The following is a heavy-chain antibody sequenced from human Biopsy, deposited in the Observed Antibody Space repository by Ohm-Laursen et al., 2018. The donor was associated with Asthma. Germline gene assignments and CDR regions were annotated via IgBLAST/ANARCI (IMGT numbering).Heavy chain of an antibody. J-gene: IGHJ6*02. D-gene: IGHD6-25*01. V-gene: IGHV3-30*03. Sequence: SLRLSCAASGFTLTTYAIHWVRQSPDKGLEWLAVISFDETDQFYADSVKGRFTVSRDNPNNTLYLQLNSLRPADTAIYYCARVFESSEWGPFYHFGLDVWGQGTTVAVSS. CDR2: ISFDETDQ. CDR3: ARVFESSEWGPFYHFGLDV. CDR1: GFTLTTYA.